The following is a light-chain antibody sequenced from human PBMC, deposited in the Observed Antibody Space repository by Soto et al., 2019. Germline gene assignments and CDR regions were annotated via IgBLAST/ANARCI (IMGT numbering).Light chain of an antibody. CDR3: VLYMGSGIWV. J-gene: IGLJ3*02. CDR1: SGSVSSNYY. Sequence: QAVVTQEPMFSVSPGGTVTLTCGLSSGSVSSNYYPSWYQQTPGQAPRTLIYSTNSRSRGVPDRFSGSILGNKAALTITGAQADDESDYYCVLYMGSGIWVFGGGTKLTVL. V-gene: IGLV8-61*01. CDR2: STN.